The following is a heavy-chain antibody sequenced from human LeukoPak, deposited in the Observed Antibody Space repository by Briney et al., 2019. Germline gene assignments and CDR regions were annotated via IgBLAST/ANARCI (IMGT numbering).Heavy chain of an antibody. Sequence: PSETLSLTCSVSGGSVSSGNYHWNWIRQPPGKGLEWIGYIYYTGSTNYNPSLKSRVTISVDTSKNQFSLKLTSVTAADTAVYYCASPRSSSGWDGDFDYWGQGTLVTVSS. D-gene: IGHD6-19*01. CDR2: IYYTGST. J-gene: IGHJ4*02. CDR1: GGSVSSGNYH. V-gene: IGHV4-61*01. CDR3: ASPRSSSGWDGDFDY.